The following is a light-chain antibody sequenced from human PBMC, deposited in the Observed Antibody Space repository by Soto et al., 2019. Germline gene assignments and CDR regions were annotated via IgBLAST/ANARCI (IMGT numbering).Light chain of an antibody. CDR1: QSVSNNY. J-gene: IGKJ1*01. V-gene: IGKV3-20*01. CDR3: QQYGSSPWT. CDR2: GAS. Sequence: EIVVTQSPGTLSLSPGERATLSCRASQSVSNNYLAWYQQKPGQAPRLLIYGASSRATGIPDRFSGSGSGTDFTLTISRLKPEDFAVYYCQQYGSSPWTFGQGTKVDIK.